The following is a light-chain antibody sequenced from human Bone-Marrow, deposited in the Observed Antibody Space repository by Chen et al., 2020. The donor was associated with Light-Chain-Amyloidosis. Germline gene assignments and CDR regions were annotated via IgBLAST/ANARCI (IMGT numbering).Light chain of an antibody. CDR2: GSS. J-gene: IGKJ4*01. CDR3: QQYGTSPHT. CDR1: QTISSNY. Sequence: ELLLTQSPGTLSLSPGEGANLSCRASQTISSNYLTWYQQKFGQAPRLLIYGSSSSATGIPDRFTGSGSGPGFTLTINRLEREDFAMYYCQQYGTSPHTFGGGTKVEI. V-gene: IGKV3-20*01.